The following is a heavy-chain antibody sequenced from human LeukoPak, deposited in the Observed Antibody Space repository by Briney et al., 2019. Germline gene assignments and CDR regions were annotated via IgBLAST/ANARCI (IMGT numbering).Heavy chain of an antibody. CDR1: GASVTNGVYY. CDR3: AREDGSESYPNWLDP. J-gene: IGHJ5*02. D-gene: IGHD3-10*01. V-gene: IGHV4-61*08. CDR2: VYYSGAT. Sequence: SETLSLTCTVSGASVTNGVYYWTWIRQPPGKGLEWLGYVYYSGATNYNPSLKSRVAISIDTSKNQFSLKLSSVTAADTAVYYCAREDGSESYPNWLDPWGQGTLVTVSS.